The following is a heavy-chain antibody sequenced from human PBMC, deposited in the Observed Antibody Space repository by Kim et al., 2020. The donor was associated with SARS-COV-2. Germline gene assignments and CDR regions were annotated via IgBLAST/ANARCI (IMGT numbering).Heavy chain of an antibody. CDR2: INHSGST. CDR1: GGSFSGYY. J-gene: IGHJ5*02. Sequence: SETLSLTCAVYGGSFSGYYWSWIRQPPGKGLEWIGEINHSGSTNYNPSLKSRVTISVDTSKNQFSLKLSSVTAADTAVYYCARGPIAAAGMGWFDPWGQG. V-gene: IGHV4-34*01. CDR3: ARGPIAAAGMGWFDP. D-gene: IGHD6-13*01.